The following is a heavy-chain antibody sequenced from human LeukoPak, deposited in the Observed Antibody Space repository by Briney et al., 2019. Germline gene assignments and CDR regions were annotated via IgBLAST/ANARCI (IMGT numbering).Heavy chain of an antibody. CDR2: IIPIFGTA. Sequence: ASVKVSCKASGYTFTSYGISWVRQAPGQGLEWMGRIIPIFGTANYAQKFQGRVTITTDESTSTAYMELSSLRSEDTAVYYCGRAPGQQLVLTIWGQGTLVTVSS. CDR3: GRAPGQQLVLTI. D-gene: IGHD6-13*01. CDR1: GYTFTSYG. V-gene: IGHV1-69*05. J-gene: IGHJ4*02.